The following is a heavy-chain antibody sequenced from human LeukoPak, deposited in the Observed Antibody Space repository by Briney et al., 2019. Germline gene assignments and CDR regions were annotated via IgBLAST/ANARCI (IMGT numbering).Heavy chain of an antibody. D-gene: IGHD3-22*01. Sequence: GGSLRLSCAASGYTFDDYAMHWVRQAPGKGLEWVSGISWNSGSIGYADSVKGRFTISRDNAKNSLYLQMNSLRAEDTALYYCAKDISDSSGFHDAFDIWGQGTMVTVSS. V-gene: IGHV3-9*01. J-gene: IGHJ3*02. CDR3: AKDISDSSGFHDAFDI. CDR2: ISWNSGSI. CDR1: GYTFDDYA.